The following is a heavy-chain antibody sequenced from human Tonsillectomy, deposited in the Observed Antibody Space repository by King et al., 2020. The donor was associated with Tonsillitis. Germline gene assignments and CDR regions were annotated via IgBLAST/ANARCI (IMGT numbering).Heavy chain of an antibody. CDR3: ARDNSYSEFFDY. J-gene: IGHJ4*02. D-gene: IGHD2-15*01. CDR2: ISYDGSYK. CDR1: GFSFTNYA. V-gene: IGHV3-30-3*01. Sequence: VQLVESGGGVVQPGRPLRLSCAASGFSFTNYAMHWVRQAPGKGLEWVAVISYDGSYKYYADSVKGRFTISRDNSKNTLYLQINGLRAEDTAVYYCARDNSYSEFFDYWGQGTLVTVSS.